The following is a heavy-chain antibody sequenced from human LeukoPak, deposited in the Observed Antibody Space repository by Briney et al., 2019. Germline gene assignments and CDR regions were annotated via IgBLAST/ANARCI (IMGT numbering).Heavy chain of an antibody. CDR1: GDSISSSTYN. J-gene: IGHJ5*02. CDR3: ARHGYSSAVYVDH. V-gene: IGHV4-39*01. Sequence: SETLSLTCTVSGDSISSSTYNWGWVRQPPGKGLESIASIYYSGSTYYNPSLKSRVSISVDTSKNQFSLKLSSVTAADTAVYYCARHGYSSAVYVDHWGQGTLVTVSS. D-gene: IGHD6-25*01. CDR2: IYYSGST.